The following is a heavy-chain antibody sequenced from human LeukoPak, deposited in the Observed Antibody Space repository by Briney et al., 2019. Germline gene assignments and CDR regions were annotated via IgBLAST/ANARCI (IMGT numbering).Heavy chain of an antibody. J-gene: IGHJ6*02. D-gene: IGHD6-13*01. CDR2: IYPGDSDT. V-gene: IGHV5-51*01. Sequence: GESLKISCKGSGYSFTSYWVGWVRQMPGKGLEWMGIIYPGDSDTRYSPSFQGQVTISADKSISTAYLQWSSLKASDTAMYYCARPAAAGNYYYYGMDVWGQGTTVAVSS. CDR1: GYSFTSYW. CDR3: ARPAAAGNYYYYGMDV.